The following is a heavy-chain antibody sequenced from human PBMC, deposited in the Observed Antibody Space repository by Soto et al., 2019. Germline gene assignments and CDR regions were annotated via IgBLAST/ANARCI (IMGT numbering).Heavy chain of an antibody. D-gene: IGHD2-21*01. CDR3: ARDAPGKHHGDYYYGMDV. CDR1: GGTFSSYA. Sequence: ASVKVSCKASGGTFSSYAISWVRQAPGQGLEWMGGIIPIFGTANYAQKFQGRVTITADESTSTAYMELSSLRSEDTAVYYCARDAPGKHHGDYYYGMDVWGQGTTVTVSS. CDR2: IIPIFGTA. J-gene: IGHJ6*02. V-gene: IGHV1-69*13.